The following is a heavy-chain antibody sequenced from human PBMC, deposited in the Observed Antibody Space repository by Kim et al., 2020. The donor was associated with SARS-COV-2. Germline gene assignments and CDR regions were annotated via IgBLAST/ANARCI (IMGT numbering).Heavy chain of an antibody. V-gene: IGHV4-34*01. Sequence: SETLSLTCAAYGGSFSGYYWSWIRQPPGKGLEWIGEINHSGSTNYNPSLKRRVTISVDTSKNQFSLKLSSGTAADTAVSYFARGDRRAASYDYDSSGYYYYFDYWGQGTPVTVSS. CDR1: GGSFSGYY. CDR2: INHSGST. J-gene: IGHJ4*02. CDR3: ARGDRRAASYDYDSSGYYYYFDY. D-gene: IGHD3-22*01.